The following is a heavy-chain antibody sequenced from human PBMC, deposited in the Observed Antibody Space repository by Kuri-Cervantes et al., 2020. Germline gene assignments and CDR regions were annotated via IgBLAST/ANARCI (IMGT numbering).Heavy chain of an antibody. D-gene: IGHD1-26*01. J-gene: IGHJ6*02. CDR1: GGTFSSYT. V-gene: IGHV1-18*01. Sequence: ASVKVSCKASGGTFSSYTISWVRQAPGQGLEWMGWISAYNGNTNYAQKLQGRVTMTTDTSTSTVYMELSSLRSEDTAVYYCARAGIVGADYWNYYYYGMDVWGQGTTVTVSS. CDR2: ISAYNGNT. CDR3: ARAGIVGADYWNYYYYGMDV.